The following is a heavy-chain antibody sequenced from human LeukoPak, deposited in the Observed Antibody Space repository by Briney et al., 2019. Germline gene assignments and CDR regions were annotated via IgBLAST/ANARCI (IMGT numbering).Heavy chain of an antibody. V-gene: IGHV3-30-3*01. CDR1: GFTFSSYA. CDR3: ARDEYLWVVIQLGLLDY. CDR2: ISSDGNNK. Sequence: PGRSLRLSCAASGFTFSSYAMHWVRQAPGKGLEGVAVISSDGNNKYYADSVKGRFTISRDNSKNTLYLQMNSLRTEDTAVYYCARDEYLWVVIQLGLLDYWGQGTLVTVSS. D-gene: IGHD2-2*01. J-gene: IGHJ4*02.